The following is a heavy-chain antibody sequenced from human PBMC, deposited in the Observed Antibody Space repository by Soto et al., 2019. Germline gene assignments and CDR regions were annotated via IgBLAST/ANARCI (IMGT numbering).Heavy chain of an antibody. CDR2: IYPGDSDS. V-gene: IGHV5-51*01. Sequence: PGESLKISCKGSGFTFTSYWIAWVRQMPGKGLEWMGIIYPGDSDSSYSPSFQGQVTISADKSINTAYLHWSSLKASDTAIYYCAKHAGYRTTTTCSNFDYWGQGTLVTVSS. CDR3: AKHAGYRTTTTCSNFDY. CDR1: GFTFTSYW. J-gene: IGHJ4*02. D-gene: IGHD2-2*01.